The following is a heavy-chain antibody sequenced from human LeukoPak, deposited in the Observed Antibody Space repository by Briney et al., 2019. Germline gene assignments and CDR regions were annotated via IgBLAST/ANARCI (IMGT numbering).Heavy chain of an antibody. J-gene: IGHJ5*02. Sequence: PSETLSLTCTVSGGSISSYYWSWIRQPPGKGLEWIGYIYYSGSTNYNPSLKSRVTISVDMSKNQFSLKLSSVTAADTAVYYCARDLGVNWFDPWGQGTLVTVSS. CDR2: IYYSGST. V-gene: IGHV4-59*01. D-gene: IGHD7-27*01. CDR1: GGSISSYY. CDR3: ARDLGVNWFDP.